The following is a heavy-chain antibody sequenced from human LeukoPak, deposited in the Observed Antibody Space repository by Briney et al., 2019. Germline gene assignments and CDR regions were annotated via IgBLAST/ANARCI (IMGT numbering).Heavy chain of an antibody. D-gene: IGHD1-26*01. V-gene: IGHV3-23*01. Sequence: QSGGSLRLSCAASGFTFSSYAMSWVRQAPGKGLEWVSAISGSGGSTYYADSVKGRFTISRDNSKNTLYLQMNSLRAEDTAVYYCAKDSRTPGLVGATYDYWGQGTLVTVSS. J-gene: IGHJ4*02. CDR1: GFTFSSYA. CDR3: AKDSRTPGLVGATYDY. CDR2: ISGSGGST.